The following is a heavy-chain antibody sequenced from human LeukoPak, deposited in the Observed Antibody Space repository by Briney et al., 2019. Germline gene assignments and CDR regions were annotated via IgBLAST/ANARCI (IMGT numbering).Heavy chain of an antibody. CDR2: TSAYNGNT. CDR1: GYTFTSYG. D-gene: IGHD3-22*01. J-gene: IGHJ4*02. V-gene: IGHV1-18*01. CDR3: ARADPGAYDSSGYYDY. Sequence: EASVKVSCKASGYTFTSYGIRWVRQAPGQGLEWMGWTSAYNGNTNYAQKLQGRVTMPTDTSTSTAYMELRSLRSDDTAVYYCARADPGAYDSSGYYDYWGQGTLVTVSS.